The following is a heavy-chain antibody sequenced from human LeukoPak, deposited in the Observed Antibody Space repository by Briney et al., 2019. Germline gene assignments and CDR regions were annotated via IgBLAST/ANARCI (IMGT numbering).Heavy chain of an antibody. J-gene: IGHJ4*02. V-gene: IGHV3-48*03. CDR3: AAVIDY. Sequence: GSLRLSCAASGFTFSSYEMNWIRQAPGKGLEWISYISNSGSTKYYADSVKGRFTISRDNAKNSVFLQMNSLRAEDTAVYYCAAVIDYWGQGTLVTVSS. CDR1: GFTFSSYE. CDR2: ISNSGSTK.